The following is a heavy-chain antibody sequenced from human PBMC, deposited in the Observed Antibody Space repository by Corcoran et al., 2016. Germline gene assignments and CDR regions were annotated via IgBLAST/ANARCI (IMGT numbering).Heavy chain of an antibody. CDR2: IKSKTDGGTT. V-gene: IGHV3-15*01. CDR3: TTDRTAMVY. J-gene: IGHJ4*02. Sequence: EVQLVESGGGLVKPGGPLRLSCPASGFTFSNAWMSWVGQALGKGLEWVGRIKSKTDGGTTDYAAPVKGRFTISRDDSKKTLYLQMNSLKTEDTAVYYCTTDRTAMVYWGQGTLVTVSS. CDR1: GFTFSNAW. D-gene: IGHD5-18*01.